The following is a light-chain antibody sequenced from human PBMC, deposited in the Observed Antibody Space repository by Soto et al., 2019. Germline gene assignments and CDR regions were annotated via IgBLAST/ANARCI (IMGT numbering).Light chain of an antibody. CDR1: GSNIGNNY. CDR2: DNN. CDR3: GAWDNWLNAFV. J-gene: IGLJ1*01. Sequence: QSVLTQPPSVSAAPGQKVTISCSGSGSNIGNNYVSWYQHLPGTAPKVLIYDNNKRPSGIPDRFSGSRSGTSATLGITGLQTGDEADYYCGAWDNWLNAFVFGTGTKVTVL. V-gene: IGLV1-51*01.